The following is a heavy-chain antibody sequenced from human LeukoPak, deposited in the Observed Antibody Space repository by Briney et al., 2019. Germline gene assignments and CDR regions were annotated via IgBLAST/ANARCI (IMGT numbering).Heavy chain of an antibody. D-gene: IGHD3-22*01. Sequence: SETLSLTCAVSGYSISSGYYWGWIRQPPGNGLEWIGSIYHSGSTYYNPSLKSRVTISVDTSKNQFSLKLSSVTAADTAVYYCARRVDYYDSSGYVGAYDIWGQGTMVTVSS. J-gene: IGHJ3*02. V-gene: IGHV4-38-2*01. CDR1: GYSISSGYY. CDR3: ARRVDYYDSSGYVGAYDI. CDR2: IYHSGST.